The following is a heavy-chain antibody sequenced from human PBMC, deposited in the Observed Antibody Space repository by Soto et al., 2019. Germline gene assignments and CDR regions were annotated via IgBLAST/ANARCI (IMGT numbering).Heavy chain of an antibody. CDR2: IYYSGST. Sequence: QVQLQESGPGLVKPSQTLSLTCTVSGGSIISGDYYWSWIRQPPGKCLEWIGSIYYSGSTYYNPSLTRRVTIAVDTSKNQFSLKLSSVTAADTAVYYCARTEMATVYFHYWGQGTLVTVSS. V-gene: IGHV4-30-4*01. CDR3: ARTEMATVYFHY. CDR1: GGSIISGDYY. D-gene: IGHD4-4*01. J-gene: IGHJ4*02.